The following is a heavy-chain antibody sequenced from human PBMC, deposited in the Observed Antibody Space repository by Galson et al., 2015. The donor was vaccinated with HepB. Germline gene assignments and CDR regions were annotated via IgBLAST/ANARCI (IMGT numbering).Heavy chain of an antibody. CDR1: GFTFSSYR. V-gene: IGHV3-21*01. J-gene: IGHJ4*02. CDR3: ARVADADYGDHAHFDS. Sequence: SLRLSCAASGFTFSSYRMNWVRQAPGKGLEWVSSISRSSSSMYHADSVKGRFTIFRDNAQNSLYLQMNSLRAEDTAVYYCARVADADYGDHAHFDSWGQGTLVTVSS. D-gene: IGHD4-17*01. CDR2: ISRSSSSM.